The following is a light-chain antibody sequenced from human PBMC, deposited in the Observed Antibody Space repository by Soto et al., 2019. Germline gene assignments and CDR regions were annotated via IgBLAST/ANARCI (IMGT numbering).Light chain of an antibody. J-gene: IGKJ1*01. V-gene: IGKV3-20*01. CDR1: RSITSNY. CDR3: QQYGSSVWT. CDR2: GAS. Sequence: EIVLTQSPGSLSLSPGESATLSCRTRRSITSNYLAWYQQKPGQAPRLLLYGASSRATGIPDRFSGSGSGTDFSLTISTLEPEDFALYFCQQYGSSVWTFGQGTKVEI.